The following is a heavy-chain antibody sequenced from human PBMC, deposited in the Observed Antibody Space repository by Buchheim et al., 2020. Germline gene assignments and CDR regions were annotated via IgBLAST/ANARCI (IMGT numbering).Heavy chain of an antibody. J-gene: IGHJ4*02. CDR1: GFTFSSYA. Sequence: VQLVESGGGVVQPGRSLRLSCAASGFTFSSYAMHWVRQAPGKGLEWVSYISSSGSTIYYADSVKGRFTISRDNAKNSLYLQMNSLRAEDTAVYYCARVGTYYYDSSGYHTEYYFDYWGQGTL. CDR3: ARVGTYYYDSSGYHTEYYFDY. V-gene: IGHV3-48*03. CDR2: ISSSGSTI. D-gene: IGHD3-22*01.